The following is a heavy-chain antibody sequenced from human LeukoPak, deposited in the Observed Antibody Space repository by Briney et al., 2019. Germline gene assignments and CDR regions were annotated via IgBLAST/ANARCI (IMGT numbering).Heavy chain of an antibody. CDR3: AAKLDYDILTGYSPGWYWYFDL. Sequence: SETLSLTCAVYGGSFSNYYWNWIRQPPGKGLEWIGEINHSGSTNYNPSLKSRVTLSVDSSKNQFSLKLNSVTAADTAVYYCAAKLDYDILTGYSPGWYWYFDLWGRGTLVTVSS. J-gene: IGHJ2*01. CDR2: INHSGST. V-gene: IGHV4-34*01. CDR1: GGSFSNYY. D-gene: IGHD3-9*01.